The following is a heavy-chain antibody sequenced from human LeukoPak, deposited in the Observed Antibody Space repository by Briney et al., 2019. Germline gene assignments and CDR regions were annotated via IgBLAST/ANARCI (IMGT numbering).Heavy chain of an antibody. Sequence: SETLSLTCTVSGGSISSYYWSWIRQPPGKGLEWIGYIYYSGSTNYNPSLKSRVTISVDTSKNQFSLELSSVTAADTAVYYCARLGSSSWYVRGYFDYWGQGTLVTVSS. CDR2: IYYSGST. CDR3: ARLGSSSWYVRGYFDY. J-gene: IGHJ4*02. CDR1: GGSISSYY. D-gene: IGHD6-13*01. V-gene: IGHV4-59*08.